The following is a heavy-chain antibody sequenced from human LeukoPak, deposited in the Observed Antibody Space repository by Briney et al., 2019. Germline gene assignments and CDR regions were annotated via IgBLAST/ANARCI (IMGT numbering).Heavy chain of an antibody. CDR3: ARVLRGSGSYYDNCVDY. V-gene: IGHV3-48*04. Sequence: GGSLRLSCAASGFTFSSYAMSWVRQAPGKGLEWVSYISSSGSTIYYADSVKGRFTISRDNAKNSLYLQMNSLRAEDTAVYYCARVLRGSGSYYDNCVDYWGQGTLVTVSS. D-gene: IGHD1-26*01. CDR1: GFTFSSYA. CDR2: ISSSGSTI. J-gene: IGHJ4*02.